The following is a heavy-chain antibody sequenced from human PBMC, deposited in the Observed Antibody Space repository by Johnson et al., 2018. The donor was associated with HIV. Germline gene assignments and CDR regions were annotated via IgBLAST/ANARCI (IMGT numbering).Heavy chain of an antibody. Sequence: QVQLLESGGGVVQPGRSLRLSCAASGFTFSSYGMHWVRQAPGKGLEWVAAIWYDGSNKYYGDSVKGRFTISRDNSKNTLYLQMNSLRAEDTAVYYCARDSATNGYGGKGDAFDIWGQGTMVTVSS. V-gene: IGHV3-33*01. CDR3: ARDSATNGYGGKGDAFDI. CDR2: IWYDGSNK. D-gene: IGHD4-23*01. J-gene: IGHJ3*02. CDR1: GFTFSSYG.